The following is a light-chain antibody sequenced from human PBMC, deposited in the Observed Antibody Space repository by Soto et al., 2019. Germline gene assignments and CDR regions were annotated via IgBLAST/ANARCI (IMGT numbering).Light chain of an antibody. CDR3: SSYSGSNPFDVM. V-gene: IGLV2-14*03. CDR2: DVR. CDR1: KRDIGDDKY. J-gene: IGLJ3*02. Sequence: QSALTQPASVSGSPGQSIIISCTGTKRDIGDDKYVSWYQQHPGKAPKLIIYDVRSRPSGVSDRFSGSRSGNTASLTISGLRAEDEADYHCSSYSGSNPFDVMFGGGTKVTVL.